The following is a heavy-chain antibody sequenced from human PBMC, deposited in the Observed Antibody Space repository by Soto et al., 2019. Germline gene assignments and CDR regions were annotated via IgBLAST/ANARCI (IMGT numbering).Heavy chain of an antibody. CDR2: ISPDGSNK. Sequence: GGSLRLSCAASRFSFSAYAMHWVRQAPGKGLEWVAIISPDGSNKYYADSVKGRFTISRDNSRNTLYLQLNSLRVDDTAVYYCAKNPPPLMTTVSYYFEHWGQGTLVTVSS. V-gene: IGHV3-30*18. CDR1: RFSFSAYA. J-gene: IGHJ4*02. CDR3: AKNPPPLMTTVSYYFEH. D-gene: IGHD4-4*01.